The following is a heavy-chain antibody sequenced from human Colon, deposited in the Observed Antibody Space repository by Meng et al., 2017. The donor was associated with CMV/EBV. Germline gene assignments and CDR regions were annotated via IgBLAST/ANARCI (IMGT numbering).Heavy chain of an antibody. Sequence: GGSLRLSCAASGFTFSSFSMNWVRQAPGKGLEWVSYISSSTKYYVDSVKGRFTVSRDNAKNSLYLQMNSLSAEDTAVYYCVRGQLVPFDYWGQGILVTVSS. D-gene: IGHD6-6*01. J-gene: IGHJ4*02. CDR3: VRGQLVPFDY. V-gene: IGHV3-48*04. CDR1: GFTFSSFS. CDR2: ISSSTK.